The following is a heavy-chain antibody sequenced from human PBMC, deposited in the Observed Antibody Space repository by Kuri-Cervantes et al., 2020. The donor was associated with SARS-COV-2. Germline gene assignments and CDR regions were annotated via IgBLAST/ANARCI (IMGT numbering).Heavy chain of an antibody. CDR2: INPRDGRT. CDR3: ARSTSGRIWWELSRAFDI. J-gene: IGHJ3*02. Sequence: ASVKVSCKASGYTFSDYYINWVRQAPGQGLEWVGIINPRDGRTTFAKKFQGRVTMTRDTSATTVYMELRSLRSEDTAVYYCARSTSGRIWWELSRAFDIWGQGTMVTVSS. CDR1: GYTFSDYY. V-gene: IGHV1-46*01. D-gene: IGHD1-26*01.